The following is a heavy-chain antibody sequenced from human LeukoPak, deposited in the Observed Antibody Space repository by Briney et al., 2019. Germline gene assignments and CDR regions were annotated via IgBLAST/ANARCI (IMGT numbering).Heavy chain of an antibody. D-gene: IGHD2/OR15-2a*01. CDR3: ARSNSFDI. J-gene: IGHJ3*02. V-gene: IGHV3-7*01. CDR2: IKYDGSEK. CDR1: GFTFSNAW. Sequence: GGSLRLSCAASGFTFSNAWMSWVRQAPGKGLEWVANIKYDGSEKNYVDSGKGRFTISRDNAKKSLYLQMNSLRADDTAVYYCARSNSFDIWGQGTMVTVSS.